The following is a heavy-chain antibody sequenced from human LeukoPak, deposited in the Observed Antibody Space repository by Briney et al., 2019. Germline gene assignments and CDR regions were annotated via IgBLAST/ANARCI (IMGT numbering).Heavy chain of an antibody. D-gene: IGHD6-19*01. CDR1: GYTY. Sequence: ASVKVSCTASGYTYMHWVREAPGQGLEWMAIINPSGGGTNYAQKFQGRVTMTRDMSTSTVYIELSSLRSEDTAVYYCARDTAVAADRGYYYYYMDVWGKGTTVTVSS. J-gene: IGHJ6*03. CDR3: ARDTAVAADRGYYYYYMDV. V-gene: IGHV1-46*01. CDR2: INPSGGGT.